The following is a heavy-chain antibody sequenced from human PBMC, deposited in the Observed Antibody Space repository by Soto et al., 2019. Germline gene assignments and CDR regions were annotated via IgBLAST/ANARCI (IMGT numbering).Heavy chain of an antibody. Sequence: ASVKVSCKASGYTFTSYGISWVRQAPGQGLEWMGWISAYNGNTNYAQKPQGRVTMTTDTSTSTAYMELRSLRSDDTAVYYCARGACCSGGSCYPNWFDPWGQGTLVTVSS. V-gene: IGHV1-18*01. D-gene: IGHD2-15*01. CDR1: GYTFTSYG. CDR2: ISAYNGNT. CDR3: ARGACCSGGSCYPNWFDP. J-gene: IGHJ5*02.